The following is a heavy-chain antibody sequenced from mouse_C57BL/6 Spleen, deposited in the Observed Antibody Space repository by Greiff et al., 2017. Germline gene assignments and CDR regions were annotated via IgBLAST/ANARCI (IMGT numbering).Heavy chain of an antibody. CDR1: GFTFSDYG. J-gene: IGHJ4*01. D-gene: IGHD4-1*01. CDR2: ISSGSSTI. V-gene: IGHV5-17*01. Sequence: EVHLVESGGGLVKPGGSLKLSCAASGFTFSDYGMHWVRQAPEKGLAWVASISSGSSTIYYADPVKGRFTISRANTKNTLFLQMTSLRSEETDMYDGARLGANCALMDYWGQGTSVTGSS. CDR3: ARLGANCALMDY.